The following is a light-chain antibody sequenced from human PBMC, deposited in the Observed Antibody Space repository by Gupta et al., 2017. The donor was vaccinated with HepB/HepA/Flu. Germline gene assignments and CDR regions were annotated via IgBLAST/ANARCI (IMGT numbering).Light chain of an antibody. V-gene: IGLV9-49*01. J-gene: IGLJ2*01. CDR1: RAYSNYK. CDR2: VGTGGIVG. CDR3: GADHGSGSNFVTV. Sequence: QPVLTQTPSASASLGASVTLTCPLSRAYSNYKVDWYQQRPGKGPRFVMRVGTGGIVGSKGDGIPDRFSVLGSGLNRYLTIKNIQEEYESGYHCGADHGSGSNFVTVFGGGTKLTVL.